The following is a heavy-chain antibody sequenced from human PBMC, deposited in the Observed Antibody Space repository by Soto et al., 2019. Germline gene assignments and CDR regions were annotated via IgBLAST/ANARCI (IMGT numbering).Heavy chain of an antibody. J-gene: IGHJ4*02. CDR1: GFTFSSYG. V-gene: IGHV3-30*03. CDR2: ISYDGSNK. CDR3: ARDRDAYCSNGVCSGPYFDY. Sequence: GGSLRLSCAASGFTFSSYGMHWVRQAPGKGLEWVAVISYDGSNKYYADSVKGRFTISRDNSRNTLYLQMNSLRAEDTAVCYCARDRDAYCSNGVCSGPYFDYWGRGTLVTVSS. D-gene: IGHD2-8*01.